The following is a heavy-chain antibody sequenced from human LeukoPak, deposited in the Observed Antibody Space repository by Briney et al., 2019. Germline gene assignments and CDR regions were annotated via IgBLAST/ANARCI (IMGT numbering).Heavy chain of an antibody. J-gene: IGHJ5*02. CDR2: IHDSGST. CDR3: ARASGVLPSFEWANWFDT. CDR1: GGTIRNSDYY. Sequence: KPSETLSLTFTGSGGTIRNSDYYWAWIRQPPGRGLEWIGTIHDSGSTFYKPPLKSRLTVSADTSRNQFYMKLSYVTAADTAVYYCARASGVLPSFEWANWFDTWGQGSLVTVSS. V-gene: IGHV4-39*01. D-gene: IGHD3-3*02.